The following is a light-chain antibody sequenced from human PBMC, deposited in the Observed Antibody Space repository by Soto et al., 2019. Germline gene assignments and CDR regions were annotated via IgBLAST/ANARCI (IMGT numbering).Light chain of an antibody. CDR1: SSDVGGHNH. J-gene: IGLJ2*01. V-gene: IGLV2-8*01. Sequence: QSALTQPPSASGSPGQSVTLSCTGSSSDVGGHNHVSWYQQHPGKAPKLMIYEVSKRPSGVPDRFSGSKSVNTASLTVSGLQAEDEADYYCSSYAGSMNLIFGEGTKLTVL. CDR3: SSYAGSMNLI. CDR2: EVS.